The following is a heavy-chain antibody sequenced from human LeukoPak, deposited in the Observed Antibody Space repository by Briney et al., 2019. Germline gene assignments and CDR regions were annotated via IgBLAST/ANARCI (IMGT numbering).Heavy chain of an antibody. CDR2: ISSSSSTI. D-gene: IGHD6-19*01. J-gene: IGHJ4*02. Sequence: GGSLRLSCAASGFTFSSYSMNWVRQAPGKGLEWVSYISSSSSTIYYADSVKGRFTISRDNAKNSLYLQMSSLRAEDTAIYYCARALYNRGWYPDYFDSWGQGTLVTVSA. V-gene: IGHV3-48*04. CDR1: GFTFSSYS. CDR3: ARALYNRGWYPDYFDS.